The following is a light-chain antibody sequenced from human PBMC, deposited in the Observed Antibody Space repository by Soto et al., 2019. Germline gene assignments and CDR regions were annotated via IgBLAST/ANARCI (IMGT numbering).Light chain of an antibody. CDR2: EVS. J-gene: IGLJ2*01. V-gene: IGLV2-8*01. CDR1: SSDVGDYDF. CDR3: SSYAGSNIYVL. Sequence: QSALTQPPSASGSLGQSVTISCTGTSSDVGDYDFVSWYQQHPGNVPRLVIYEVSKRPSGVPDRFSGSKSGNTASLTVSGLLAEDEADYYCSSYAGSNIYVLFGGGTKLTVL.